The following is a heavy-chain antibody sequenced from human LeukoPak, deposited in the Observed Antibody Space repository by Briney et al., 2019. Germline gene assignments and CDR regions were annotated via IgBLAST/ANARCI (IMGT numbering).Heavy chain of an antibody. CDR2: MNPNSGNT. V-gene: IGHV1-8*03. Sequence: GASVKVSCKASGYTFTSYDINWVRQATGQGLEWMGWMNPNSGNTGYAQKFQGRVTITRNTSISTAYMELSSLRSEDTAVYYCARGGEYSGSYYGWFDPWGQGTLVTVSS. CDR3: ARGGEYSGSYYGWFDP. CDR1: GYTFTSYD. J-gene: IGHJ5*02. D-gene: IGHD1-26*01.